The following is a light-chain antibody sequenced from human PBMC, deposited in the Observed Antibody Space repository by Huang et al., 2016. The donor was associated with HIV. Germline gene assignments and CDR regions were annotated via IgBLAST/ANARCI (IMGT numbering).Light chain of an antibody. V-gene: IGKV1-8*01. J-gene: IGKJ2*01. Sequence: AIRMTQSPSSLAASTGDRPTLPCRASQGIGSYLAWYQQKPGKAPKHLIYAASTLQSGVASRFSGSGVGTDFTHTISSLQSEDLGSYHCQQYYTYRHTFGRGTKLEI. CDR1: QGIGSY. CDR2: AAS. CDR3: QQYYTYRHT.